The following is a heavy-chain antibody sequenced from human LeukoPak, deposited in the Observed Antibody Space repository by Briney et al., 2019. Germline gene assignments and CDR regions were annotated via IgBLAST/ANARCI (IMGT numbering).Heavy chain of an antibody. CDR2: ISGSAAST. D-gene: IGHD7-27*01. CDR3: AKASTRWGSFDY. CDR1: GFTFSTHA. V-gene: IGHV3-23*01. J-gene: IGHJ4*02. Sequence: GGSLRLSCAASGFTFSTHAMSWVRQAPGKGLEWVSAISGSAASTYYADSVKGRFTISRDNSKNTLYLQMNSLRAEDTAVYYCAKASTRWGSFDYWGQGTLVTVSS.